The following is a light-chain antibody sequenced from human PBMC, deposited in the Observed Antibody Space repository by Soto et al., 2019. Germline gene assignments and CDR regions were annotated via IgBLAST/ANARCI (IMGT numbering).Light chain of an antibody. V-gene: IGLV2-14*01. CDR1: SSDVGGYNY. Sequence: QSVLTQPASVSGSPGQSITISCTGTSSDVGGYNYVYWYQQHPGKAPKLMIYEVSNRPSGVSNRFSGSKSGNTASLTISGLQAEDEADYYGSSYTSSSTCVFGGGINHTVL. J-gene: IGLJ3*02. CDR3: SSYTSSSTCV. CDR2: EVS.